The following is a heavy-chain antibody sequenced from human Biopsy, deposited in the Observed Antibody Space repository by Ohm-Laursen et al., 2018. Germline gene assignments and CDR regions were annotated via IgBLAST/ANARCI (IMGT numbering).Heavy chain of an antibody. Sequence: GTLSLTCTVSGGSISSYYWNWIRQPPGKGLEWIGYIYYSGTTDYSPSLKSRVTISADTSKNQFSLRLSSVTAADTAVYYCALGGGSYVNFDYWGQGTLVTVSS. V-gene: IGHV4-59*01. J-gene: IGHJ4*02. CDR3: ALGGGSYVNFDY. CDR2: IYYSGTT. CDR1: GGSISSYY. D-gene: IGHD1-26*01.